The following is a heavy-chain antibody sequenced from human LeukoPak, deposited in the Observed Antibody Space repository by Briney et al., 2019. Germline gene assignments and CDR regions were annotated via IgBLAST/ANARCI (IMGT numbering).Heavy chain of an antibody. V-gene: IGHV4-34*01. D-gene: IGHD3-16*01. Sequence: SETLSLTCAVYGGSFSGYYWSWIRQPPGKGLEWIGEINHSGSTNYNPSLKSRVTISLDTSKNQFSLNLNSVTAADTAVYYCARAVGGYHFDYWGQGTLVTGSS. CDR1: GGSFSGYY. J-gene: IGHJ4*02. CDR2: INHSGST. CDR3: ARAVGGYHFDY.